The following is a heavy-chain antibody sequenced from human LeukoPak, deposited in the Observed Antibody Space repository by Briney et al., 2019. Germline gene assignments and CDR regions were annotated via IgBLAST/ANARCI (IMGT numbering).Heavy chain of an antibody. Sequence: ASVKVSCEASGYTFTGYYMHWVRQAPGQGLEWMGWINPNSGGTNYAQKFQGRVTMTRDTSISTAYMELSRLRSDDTAVYYCAREVVPAAMHDYWGQGTLVTVSS. CDR2: INPNSGGT. CDR1: GYTFTGYY. V-gene: IGHV1-2*02. J-gene: IGHJ4*02. D-gene: IGHD2-2*01. CDR3: AREVVPAAMHDY.